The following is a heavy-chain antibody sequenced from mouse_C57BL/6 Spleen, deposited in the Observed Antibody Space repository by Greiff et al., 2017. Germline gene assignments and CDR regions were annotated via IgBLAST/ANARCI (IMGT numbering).Heavy chain of an antibody. CDR1: GYTFTSYG. V-gene: IGHV1-81*01. J-gene: IGHJ4*01. CDR2: IYPRSGNT. Sequence: QVQLQQSGAELARPGASVKLSCKASGYTFTSYGISWVKQRTGQGLEWIGEIYPRSGNTYYNEKFKGKATLTADKSSSTAYMELRSLTSEDSAGDFCARSGYDYDGYYAMDYWGQGTSVTVSS. CDR3: ARSGYDYDGYYAMDY. D-gene: IGHD2-4*01.